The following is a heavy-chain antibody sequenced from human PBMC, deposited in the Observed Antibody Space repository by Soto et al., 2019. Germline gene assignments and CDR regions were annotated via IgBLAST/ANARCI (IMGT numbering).Heavy chain of an antibody. CDR2: ISGSGGST. Sequence: PGGSLRLSCAASGFTFSSYAMSWVRQAPGKGLEWVSAISGSGGSTYYADSVKGRFTISRDNSKNTLYLQMNSLRAEDTAVYYCAKDIVVVVAATLSLDYWGQGTLVTVSS. CDR3: AKDIVVVVAATLSLDY. J-gene: IGHJ4*02. CDR1: GFTFSSYA. V-gene: IGHV3-23*01. D-gene: IGHD2-15*01.